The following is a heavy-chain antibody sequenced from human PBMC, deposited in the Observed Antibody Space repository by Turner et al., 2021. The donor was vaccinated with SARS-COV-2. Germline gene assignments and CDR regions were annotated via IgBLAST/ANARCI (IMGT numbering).Heavy chain of an antibody. CDR2: ISYDGNKN. D-gene: IGHD1-20*01. J-gene: IGHJ4*02. CDR3: ANNSPTKAK. V-gene: IGHV3-30*18. Sequence: QVQLVESGGDGVQPGTPLRLSGEASGFTFSAYGMHWVRQAPGKGLEWVAFISYDGNKNYYADSVKGRFTISRDNSKSTLYLQMNTLGVEDTALYYCANNSPTKAKWGQGTLVTVS. CDR1: GFTFSAYG.